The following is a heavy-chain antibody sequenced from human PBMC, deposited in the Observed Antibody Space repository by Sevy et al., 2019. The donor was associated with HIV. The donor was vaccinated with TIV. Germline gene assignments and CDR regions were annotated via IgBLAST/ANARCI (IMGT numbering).Heavy chain of an antibody. V-gene: IGHV3-64*01. J-gene: IGHJ3*01. D-gene: IGHD1-26*01. CDR2: ISYDGGNR. Sequence: GGSLRLSCAASGFTFVSYAVHWVRKAPMKGLEYVAGISYDGGNRHYANSVKGRFTISRDNSKNTLYLQMGRVTTEDMAVYFCARGKWELPFEAFDVWGQGTMVTVSS. CDR1: GFTFVSYA. CDR3: ARGKWELPFEAFDV.